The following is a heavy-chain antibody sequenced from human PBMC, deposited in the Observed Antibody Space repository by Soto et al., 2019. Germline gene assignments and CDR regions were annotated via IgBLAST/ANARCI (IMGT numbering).Heavy chain of an antibody. CDR2: ISAHNGNT. CDR1: GYAFTTYG. Sequence: QVHLVQSGAEVKKPGASVKVSCKGSGYAFTTYGITWVRQAPGQGLEWMGWISAHNGNTNYAQKLQGRVTVPRDTSTSTAYMELRFLRSDDTAVYYCARGWYGEYWGQGALVTVSP. J-gene: IGHJ4*02. V-gene: IGHV1-18*01. D-gene: IGHD3-10*01. CDR3: ARGWYGEY.